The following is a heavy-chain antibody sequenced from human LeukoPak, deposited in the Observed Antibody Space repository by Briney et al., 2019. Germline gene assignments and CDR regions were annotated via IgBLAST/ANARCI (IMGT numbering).Heavy chain of an antibody. V-gene: IGHV3-11*01. Sequence: GGSLRLSCAASGFTFSDYSMNWIRQAPGKGLEWVSYIGRNGSTIYYADSVKGRFTMSRDNAENSLWLQMNSLRAEDTAVYYCARGYYYYGLDVWGQGTTVTVPS. CDR1: GFTFSDYS. CDR3: ARGYYYYGLDV. J-gene: IGHJ6*02. CDR2: IGRNGSTI.